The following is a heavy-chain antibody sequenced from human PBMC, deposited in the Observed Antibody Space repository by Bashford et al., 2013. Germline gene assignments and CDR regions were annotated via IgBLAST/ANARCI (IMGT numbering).Heavy chain of an antibody. J-gene: IGHJ5*02. D-gene: IGHD7-27*01. Sequence: VRQAPGKGLEWVAVISYDGSNKYYADSVKGRFTISRDNSKNTLYLQMNSLRDGDTAVYYCARERAVWNSGRLSGGLDPWGQGTLVTVSS. V-gene: IGHV3-30-3*01. CDR3: ARERAVWNSGRLSGGLDP. CDR2: ISYDGSNK.